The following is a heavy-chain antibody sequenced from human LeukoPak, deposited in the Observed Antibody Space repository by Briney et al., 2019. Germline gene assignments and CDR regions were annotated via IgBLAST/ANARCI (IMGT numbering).Heavy chain of an antibody. D-gene: IGHD5-12*01. CDR2: IIPILGIA. J-gene: IGHJ4*02. CDR3: ARERIVAKFLSY. Sequence: SVKVSCKASGGTFSSYGISWVRQAPGQGLEWMGRIIPILGIANYAQKFQGRVTITADKSTSAAYMELSNLRSEDTAVYYCARERIVAKFLSYWGQGTLVTVSS. CDR1: GGTFSSYG. V-gene: IGHV1-69*04.